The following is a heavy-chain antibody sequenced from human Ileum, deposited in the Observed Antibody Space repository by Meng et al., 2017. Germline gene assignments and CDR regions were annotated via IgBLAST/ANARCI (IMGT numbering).Heavy chain of an antibody. V-gene: IGHV3-53*01. CDR1: GFIVSRTF. Sequence: EVPLVEPGGGLFQPGGSQRLACAASGFIVSRTFMAWVRQAPGKGLEWVSIIHSGGNTYYADSVKGRFTISRDNSKNTVYLQMNSLRAEDTAIYYCASGHLDYWGQGTLVTVSS. J-gene: IGHJ4*02. CDR2: IHSGGNT. CDR3: ASGHLDY.